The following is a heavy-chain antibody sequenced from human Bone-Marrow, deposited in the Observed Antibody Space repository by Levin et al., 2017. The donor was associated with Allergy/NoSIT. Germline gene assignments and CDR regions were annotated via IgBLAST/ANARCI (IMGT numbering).Heavy chain of an antibody. CDR2: ISYAGDSK. CDR1: RFNFPNFA. D-gene: IGHD4-17*01. J-gene: IGHJ4*02. CDR3: ASAVEYGDYSPPVDY. Sequence: PGESLKISCAASRFNFPNFAMHWVRQPPGKGLEWLAIISYAGDSKYYADSVKGRFTISRDNSNNTLYLQMNSLRPEDTAVYFCASAVEYGDYSPPVDYWGQGTLVTVSS. V-gene: IGHV3-30-3*01.